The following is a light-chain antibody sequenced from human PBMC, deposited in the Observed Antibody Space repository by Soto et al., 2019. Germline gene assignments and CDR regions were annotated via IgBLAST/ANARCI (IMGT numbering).Light chain of an antibody. J-gene: IGKJ4*01. V-gene: IGKV3-20*01. CDR3: QQYGSSRLT. Sequence: EIVLTQSPGTLSLSPGERATLSCRARQSVSSISLAWYQQKPGQAPRLLIYGASSRATGIPDRFSGSGSGTDLPLIISRLEPEDFAVYYCQQYGSSRLTFGGGTTVEIK. CDR1: QSVSSIS. CDR2: GAS.